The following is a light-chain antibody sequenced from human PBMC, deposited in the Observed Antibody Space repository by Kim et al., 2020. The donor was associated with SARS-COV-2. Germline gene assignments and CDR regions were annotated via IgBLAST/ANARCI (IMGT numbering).Light chain of an antibody. V-gene: IGKV1D-12*01. J-gene: IGKJ4*02. CDR1: QYISSW. CDR2: EAS. Sequence: ASVGARVTIPCRASQYISSWLAWYQQKPGKAPKVLIYEASNLESGVPSRFSGSGSGTDFTLTINSLQPDDFATYYCQQANGFPLTFGGGTKVDIK. CDR3: QQANGFPLT.